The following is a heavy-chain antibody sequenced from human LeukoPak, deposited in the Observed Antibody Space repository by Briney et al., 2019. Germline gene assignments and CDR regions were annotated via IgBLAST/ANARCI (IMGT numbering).Heavy chain of an antibody. Sequence: SETLSLTCTVSGYSISSGYYWGWIRQPPGNGLEWIGSIYHSGSTYYNPSLKSRVTISVDTSKNQLSLKLSSVTAADTAVYYCARGTTQHAFDIWGQGTMVTVSS. V-gene: IGHV4-38-2*02. CDR1: GYSISSGYY. J-gene: IGHJ3*02. CDR2: IYHSGST. D-gene: IGHD1-1*01. CDR3: ARGTTQHAFDI.